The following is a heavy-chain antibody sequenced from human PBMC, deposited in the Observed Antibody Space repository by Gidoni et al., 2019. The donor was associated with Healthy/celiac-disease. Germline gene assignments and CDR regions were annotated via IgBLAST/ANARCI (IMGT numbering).Heavy chain of an antibody. J-gene: IGHJ6*02. CDR1: GFTFSSYG. CDR3: ATRRYCSGGSCKKQYYYYGMDV. V-gene: IGHV3-30*03. CDR2: ISYDGSNK. D-gene: IGHD2-15*01. Sequence: QVQLVESGGGVVQPGRSLRLSCAASGFTFSSYGMHWVRQAPGKGLEWVAVISYDGSNKYYADSVKGRFTISRDNSKNTLYLQMNSLRAEDTAVYYCATRRYCSGGSCKKQYYYYGMDVWGQGTTVTVSS.